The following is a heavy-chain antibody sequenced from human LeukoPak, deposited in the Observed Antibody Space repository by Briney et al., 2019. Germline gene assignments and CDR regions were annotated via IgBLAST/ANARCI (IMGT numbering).Heavy chain of an antibody. D-gene: IGHD3-3*01. Sequence: ASVKISCKVSGYTFTDYYMHWVQQAPGKGLEWMGLVDPEDGETIYAEKFQGRVTITADTSTDTAYMELSSLRSEDTAVYYCATVIRVLEWFPDYWGQGTLVTVSS. V-gene: IGHV1-69-2*01. CDR3: ATVIRVLEWFPDY. CDR2: VDPEDGET. CDR1: GYTFTDYY. J-gene: IGHJ4*02.